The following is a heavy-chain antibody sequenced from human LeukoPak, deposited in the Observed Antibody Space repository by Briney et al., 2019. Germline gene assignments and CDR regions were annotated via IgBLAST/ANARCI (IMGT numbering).Heavy chain of an antibody. CDR3: VKGGYSSSWSLFDY. CDR1: GFTFSTDG. V-gene: IGHV3-30*18. J-gene: IGHJ4*02. CDR2: ISYDGSNK. Sequence: GGSLRLSCAASGFTFSTDGMHWVRQAPGKGLEWVAVISYDGSNKYYGDSVKGRFTISRDNSKNTLYLQMSSLRVKDTAVYYCVKGGYSSSWSLFDYWGQGTLVTVSS. D-gene: IGHD6-13*01.